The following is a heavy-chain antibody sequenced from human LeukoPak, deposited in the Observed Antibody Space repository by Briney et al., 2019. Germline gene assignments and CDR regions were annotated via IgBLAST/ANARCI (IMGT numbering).Heavy chain of an antibody. CDR3: ARGGRRDGLDY. V-gene: IGHV3-23*01. CDR1: GLTFSTYA. CDR2: ISGDAATL. Sequence: GGSLRLSCVPSGLTFSTYAMTWVRQAPGKGLEWVSVISGDAATLDHADSVKGRFTISRDNSKNTVDLQMNSLRAEDTAVYYCARGGRRDGLDYWGQGTLVTVSS. J-gene: IGHJ4*02. D-gene: IGHD5-24*01.